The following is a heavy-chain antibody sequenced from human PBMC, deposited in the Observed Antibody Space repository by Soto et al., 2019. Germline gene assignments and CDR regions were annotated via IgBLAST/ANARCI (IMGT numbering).Heavy chain of an antibody. J-gene: IGHJ4*02. V-gene: IGHV3-30-3*01. CDR1: GFTLSSYA. CDR2: ISCAGTST. D-gene: IGHD3-16*01. Sequence: QVQLVESGGGVVQPGRSLRLSCAASGFTLSSYAMHWVRQAPGKGLEWVAVISCAGTSTYYADSVRGRFTISRDNSKDTVYLQLNSLRTDDTAVYHGAREPGHDGNEDSTFDSWGQGTLVTVSS. CDR3: AREPGHDGNEDSTFDS.